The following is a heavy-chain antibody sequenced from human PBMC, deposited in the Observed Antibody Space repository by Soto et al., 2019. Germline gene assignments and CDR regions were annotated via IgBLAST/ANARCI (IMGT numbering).Heavy chain of an antibody. J-gene: IGHJ4*02. CDR2: ISGSGGST. D-gene: IGHD6-19*01. CDR1: GFTFSSYA. CDR3: AKEESRTQWYDY. V-gene: IGHV3-23*01. Sequence: RRLSCAASGFTFSSYAMSWVRQAPGKGLEWVSAISGSGGSTYYADSVKGRFTISRDNSKNTLYLQMNSLRAEDTAVYYCAKEESRTQWYDYWGQGTLVTVSS.